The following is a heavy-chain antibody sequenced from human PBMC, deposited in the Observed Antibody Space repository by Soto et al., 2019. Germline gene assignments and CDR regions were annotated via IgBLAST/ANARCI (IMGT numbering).Heavy chain of an antibody. V-gene: IGHV4-30-4*01. J-gene: IGHJ4*02. CDR2: IYYSGRA. CDR1: GGSISSADYY. Sequence: SETLSLTCTVSGGSISSADYYWSWIRQPPGKGLESIGYIYYSGRAYYNPSLKSRLTISIDTSKNQFSLNLNSVTASDTAVYFCVSQRTSVLTQAYFDYWGPGALVTVSS. D-gene: IGHD2-8*01. CDR3: VSQRTSVLTQAYFDY.